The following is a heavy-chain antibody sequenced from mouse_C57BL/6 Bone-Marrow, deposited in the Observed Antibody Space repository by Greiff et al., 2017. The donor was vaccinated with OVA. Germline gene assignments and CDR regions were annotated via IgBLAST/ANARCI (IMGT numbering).Heavy chain of an antibody. CDR2: INPYNGGT. CDR3: ADDGYPSWFAY. CDR1: GYTFTDYY. J-gene: IGHJ3*01. Sequence: EVQVVESGPVLVKPGASVKMSCKASGYTFTDYYMNWVKQSHGKSLEWIGVINPYNGGTSYNQKFKGKATLTVDKSSSTAYMELNSLTSEDSAVYYCADDGYPSWFAYWGQGTLVTVSA. D-gene: IGHD2-3*01. V-gene: IGHV1-19*01.